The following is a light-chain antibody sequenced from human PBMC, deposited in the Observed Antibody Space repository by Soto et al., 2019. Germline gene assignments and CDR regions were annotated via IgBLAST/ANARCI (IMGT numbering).Light chain of an antibody. J-gene: IGKJ3*01. V-gene: IGKV1-9*01. CDR2: AES. Sequence: IQLTQSPSSLSASVGDRVTITCRAGQAISTYLAWYQQKPGKAPKLLIYAESTLQSGVPSRFSGSGSRTHFTLTISSLQPEDFATYYCQQLNSYPFTFGPGTKVDIK. CDR1: QAISTY. CDR3: QQLNSYPFT.